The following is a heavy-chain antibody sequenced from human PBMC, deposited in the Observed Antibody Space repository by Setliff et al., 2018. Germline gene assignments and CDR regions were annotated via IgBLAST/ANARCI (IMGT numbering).Heavy chain of an antibody. V-gene: IGHV4-59*11. Sequence: SETLSLTCTVSGGSISSHYWSWIRQPPGKGLEWIGSIYHSGSTYYNPSLKSRVTISVVTSKNQFSLKLSSVTAADTAVYYCARGLPYYDILTGYYRTPPDYWGQGTLVTVSS. CDR2: IYHSGST. CDR3: ARGLPYYDILTGYYRTPPDY. D-gene: IGHD3-9*01. CDR1: GGSISSHY. J-gene: IGHJ4*02.